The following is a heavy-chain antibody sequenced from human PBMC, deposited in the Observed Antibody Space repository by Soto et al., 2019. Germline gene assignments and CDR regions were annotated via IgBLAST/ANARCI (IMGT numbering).Heavy chain of an antibody. J-gene: IGHJ4*02. CDR1: GGSISSGDYY. D-gene: IGHD3-3*01. V-gene: IGHV4-30-4*01. Sequence: PSETLSLTCTVSGGSISSGDYYWSWIRQPPGKGLEWIGYIYYSGSTYYNPSLKSRVTISVDTSKNQFSLKLSSVTAADTAVYYCAREVFWSGPLFDYWGQGTLVTVSS. CDR2: IYYSGST. CDR3: AREVFWSGPLFDY.